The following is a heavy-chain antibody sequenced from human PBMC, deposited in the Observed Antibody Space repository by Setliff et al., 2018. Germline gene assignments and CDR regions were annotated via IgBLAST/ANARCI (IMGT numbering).Heavy chain of an antibody. V-gene: IGHV1-2*04. J-gene: IGHJ4*02. CDR2: INPNSGGT. CDR3: ARGPPPGATDPYYFDY. CDR1: GYTFTGYY. D-gene: IGHD1-26*01. Sequence: ASVKVSCKASGYTFTGYYMHWVRQAPGQGLGWMGWINPNSGGTNYAQKFQGWVTMTRDTSISTAYMELSRLRSDDTAVYYCARGPPPGATDPYYFDYWGQGTLVTVSS.